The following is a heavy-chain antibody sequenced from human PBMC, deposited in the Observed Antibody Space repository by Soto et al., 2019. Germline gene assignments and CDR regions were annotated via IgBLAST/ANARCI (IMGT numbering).Heavy chain of an antibody. V-gene: IGHV4-4*02. CDR2: IYHTGNT. D-gene: IGHD6-13*01. J-gene: IGHJ4*02. Sequence: XATLSLPCAVSRGSISSSSLWSWLRTPPGKGLEWIGEIYHTGNTNYNPSLESRVTISVDKSKNQFSLNLNSVTAADTAVYYCARDSRAADGNRRYYFGYWGQETRVTVSS. CDR1: RGSISSSSL. CDR3: ARDSRAADGNRRYYFGY.